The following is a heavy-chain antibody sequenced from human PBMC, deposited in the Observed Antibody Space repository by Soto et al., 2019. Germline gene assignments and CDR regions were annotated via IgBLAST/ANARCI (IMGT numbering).Heavy chain of an antibody. CDR2: IYYSGST. J-gene: IGHJ6*03. V-gene: IGHV4-39*07. CDR3: ARVPRDIVLMVYAYYYYYMDV. Sequence: PSETLSLTCTVSGGSIGSSSNYWGWIRQPPGQGLEWIGKIYYSGSTNYNPSLKSRVTISVDTSKNQFSLKLSSVTAADTAVYYCARVPRDIVLMVYAYYYYYMDVWGKGTTVTVSS. D-gene: IGHD2-8*01. CDR1: GGSIGSSSNY.